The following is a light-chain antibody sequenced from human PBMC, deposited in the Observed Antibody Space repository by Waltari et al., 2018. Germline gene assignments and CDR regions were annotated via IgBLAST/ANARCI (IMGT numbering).Light chain of an antibody. CDR3: SSYTSTRTLV. J-gene: IGLJ2*01. CDR2: DVT. Sequence: QSALTQPASVSGTPGQSFTISCTGTSSDVGGYNSVSWYQQHPGIAPKLLIYDVTYRPSGVSNRFSGSKSGNTASLTISGLQAEDEADYYCSSYTSTRTLVFGGGTKLTVL. CDR1: SSDVGGYNS. V-gene: IGLV2-14*03.